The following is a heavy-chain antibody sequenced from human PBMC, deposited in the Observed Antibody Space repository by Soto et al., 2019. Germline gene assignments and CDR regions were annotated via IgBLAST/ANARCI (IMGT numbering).Heavy chain of an antibody. CDR3: ARRLNYGIAAGCFDS. CDR2: IYYTGST. Sequence: PSETLSLTCAVSGGSISSTDYYWDWIRQPPGKGLEWIGTIYYTGSTHYNPSLKSRVTISVDTSNNKFSMKVNSVTAADTGVYYCARRLNYGIAAGCFDSWGQGTQVNVSS. D-gene: IGHD6-13*01. V-gene: IGHV4-39*01. CDR1: GGSISSTDYY. J-gene: IGHJ5*01.